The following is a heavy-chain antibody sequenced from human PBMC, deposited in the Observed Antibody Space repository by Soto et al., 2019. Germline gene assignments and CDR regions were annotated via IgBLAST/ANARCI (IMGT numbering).Heavy chain of an antibody. D-gene: IGHD6-13*01. Sequence: QVHLVESGGGVVQPGTSLRLSCAASGFSFSDYGMHWGRQAPGKGLEWLTIIWFDASHEYYADSVKGRFTISRDNSNNTLYLQLNSLTADDTAVYFSARDQGRATADGPLGNGLDVWGQGTAVTVSS. J-gene: IGHJ6*02. CDR2: IWFDASHE. V-gene: IGHV3-33*01. CDR1: GFSFSDYG. CDR3: ARDQGRATADGPLGNGLDV.